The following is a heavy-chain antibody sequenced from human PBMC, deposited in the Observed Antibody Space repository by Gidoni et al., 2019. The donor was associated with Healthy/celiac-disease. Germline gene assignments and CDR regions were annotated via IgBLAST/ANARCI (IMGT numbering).Heavy chain of an antibody. J-gene: IGHJ6*02. CDR3: ARHYQGLLYYYGMDV. V-gene: IGHV4-39*01. Sequence: QLQLQESGPGLVTPSETLSLTCTVSGGSISSSSYYWGWIRQPPGKGLEWIGSIYYSGSTYYNPSLKSRVTISVDTSKNQFSLKLSSVTAADTAVYYCARHYQGLLYYYGMDVWGQGTTVTVSS. D-gene: IGHD5-18*01. CDR2: IYYSGST. CDR1: GGSISSSSYY.